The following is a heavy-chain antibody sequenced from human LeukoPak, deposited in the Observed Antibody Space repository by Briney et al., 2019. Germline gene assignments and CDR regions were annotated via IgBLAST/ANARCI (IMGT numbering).Heavy chain of an antibody. J-gene: IGHJ5*02. Sequence: ASVKVSCKASGYTFTSYAISWVRQAPGQGLEWMGGIIPIFGTANYAQKFQGRVTITADKSTSTAYMELSSLRSEDTAVYYCARDRYYYGSGSSYNWFDPWGQGTLVTVSS. V-gene: IGHV1-69*06. CDR1: GYTFTSYA. CDR3: ARDRYYYGSGSSYNWFDP. CDR2: IIPIFGTA. D-gene: IGHD3-10*01.